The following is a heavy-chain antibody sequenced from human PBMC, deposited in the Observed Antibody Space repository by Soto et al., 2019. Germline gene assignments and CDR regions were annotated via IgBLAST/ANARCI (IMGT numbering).Heavy chain of an antibody. CDR1: GFTFSSFA. V-gene: IGHV3-23*01. Sequence: GGSLRLSCAASGFTFSSFAMSWVRQAPGKGLEWVSTISGTGGSTYYADSVKGRFTISRDNSKNTLSLQMNSLRAEGTAVYFCAKHIPTVNMKYYFDYWGQGTLVTVSS. J-gene: IGHJ4*02. CDR3: AKHIPTVNMKYYFDY. CDR2: ISGTGGST. D-gene: IGHD4-17*01.